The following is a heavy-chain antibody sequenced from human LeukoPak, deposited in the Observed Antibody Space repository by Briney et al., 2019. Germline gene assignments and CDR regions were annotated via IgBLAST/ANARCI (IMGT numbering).Heavy chain of an antibody. D-gene: IGHD2-2*01. Sequence: GGSLRLSCAASEFTFSSYAMSWVRQAPGKGLEWVSSISSSSSYIYYADPVKGRFTISRDNAKNSLYLQMNSLRAEDTAVYYCARAKDEEYQLPFDYWGQGTLVTVSS. CDR2: ISSSSSYI. CDR1: EFTFSSYA. V-gene: IGHV3-21*01. J-gene: IGHJ4*02. CDR3: ARAKDEEYQLPFDY.